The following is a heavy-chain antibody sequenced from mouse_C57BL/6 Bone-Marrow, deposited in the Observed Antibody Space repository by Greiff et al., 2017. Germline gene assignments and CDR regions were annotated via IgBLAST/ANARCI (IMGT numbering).Heavy chain of an antibody. Sequence: EVKLQESGGDLVKPGGSLKLSCAASGFTFSSYGMSWVRQTPDKRLEWVATISSGGSYTYYPDSVKGRFTISRDNAKNTLYLQMSSLKSEDTAMYYCASLSYYLDYWGQGTTLTVSS. CDR2: ISSGGSYT. D-gene: IGHD6-2*01. J-gene: IGHJ2*01. CDR1: GFTFSSYG. V-gene: IGHV5-6*01. CDR3: ASLSYYLDY.